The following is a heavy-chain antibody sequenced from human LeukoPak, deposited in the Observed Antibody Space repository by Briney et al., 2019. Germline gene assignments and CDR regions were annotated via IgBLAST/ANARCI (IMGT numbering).Heavy chain of an antibody. CDR1: GSRFTSYW. V-gene: IGHV5-51*01. Sequence: GESLKISCKGSGSRFTSYWIGWVRQMPGKGLEWMGIIYPGDSDTRYSPSFQGQVTISADKSISTAYLQWSSLKASDTAMYYCARPQPYSSVDYWGQGTLVTVSS. CDR2: IYPGDSDT. D-gene: IGHD6-19*01. CDR3: ARPQPYSSVDY. J-gene: IGHJ4*02.